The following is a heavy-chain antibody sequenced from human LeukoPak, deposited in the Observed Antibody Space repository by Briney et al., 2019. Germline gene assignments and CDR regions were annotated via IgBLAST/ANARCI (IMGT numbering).Heavy chain of an antibody. CDR1: GFTFSNIA. J-gene: IGHJ4*02. D-gene: IGHD6-6*01. Sequence: GGSLRLSCAASGFTFSNIAMSWVRQAPAKGLEWVSTISVSGGSTSYADSVKGRFTISRDNSKNTLYLQMNSLRADDTAVYYCGGSRSFFWGQGTLVSVSS. V-gene: IGHV3-23*01. CDR2: ISVSGGST. CDR3: GGSRSFF.